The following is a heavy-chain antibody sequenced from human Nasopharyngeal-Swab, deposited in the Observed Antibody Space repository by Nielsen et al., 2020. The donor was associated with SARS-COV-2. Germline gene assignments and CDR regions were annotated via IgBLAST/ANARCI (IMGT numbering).Heavy chain of an antibody. V-gene: IGHV3-15*01. CDR2: IKSKTDGGTT. Sequence: WMRQSPGKGLEWVGRIKSKTDGGTTDYAAPVKGRFTISRDDSKNTLYLQMNSLKTEDTAVYYCTTAGCSSTSCYYYYYYGMDVWGQGTTVTVSS. D-gene: IGHD2-2*01. J-gene: IGHJ6*02. CDR3: TTAGCSSTSCYYYYYYGMDV.